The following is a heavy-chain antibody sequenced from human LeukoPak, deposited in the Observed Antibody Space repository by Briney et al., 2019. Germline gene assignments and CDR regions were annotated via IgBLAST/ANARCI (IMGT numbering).Heavy chain of an antibody. D-gene: IGHD3-22*01. J-gene: IGHJ4*02. CDR2: IWYDGSKQ. CDR3: ARDYSYSSFDY. Sequence: GGSLRLSCAVSGFTFSDYYMDWVRQAPGKGLEWVAGIWYDGSKQLYADSVKGRFTISRDDSKNTVYLQMNSLRAEDTALYYCARDYSYSSFDYWGQGTLVTVSS. CDR1: GFTFSDYY. V-gene: IGHV3-33*08.